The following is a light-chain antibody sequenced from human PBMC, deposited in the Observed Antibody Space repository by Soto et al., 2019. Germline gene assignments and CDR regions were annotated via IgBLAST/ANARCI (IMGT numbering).Light chain of an antibody. CDR1: QSVSSN. CDR3: QEYNDWRPIT. J-gene: IGKJ4*01. V-gene: IGKV3-15*01. Sequence: EIVLTQSPGTLSLSPGERATLSCRASQSVSSNLAWYQQKPGQAPRLLIYGASTRATGIPVRFSGSGSGTEFTLTITSLQFEDFAVYYCQEYNDWRPITFGGGTKVDIK. CDR2: GAS.